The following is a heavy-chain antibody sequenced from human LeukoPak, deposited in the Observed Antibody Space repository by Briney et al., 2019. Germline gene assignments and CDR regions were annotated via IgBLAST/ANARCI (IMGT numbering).Heavy chain of an antibody. D-gene: IGHD6-19*01. V-gene: IGHV3-9*01. CDR1: GFTFDDYA. J-gene: IGHJ3*02. CDR2: ISWNSGSI. Sequence: PGGSLRLSCAASGFTFDDYAMHWVRQAPGKGLEWVSGISWNSGSIGYADSVKGRFTISRDNAKNSLYLQMNSLRAEDTALYYCAKANSSGWYGVGAFDIWGQGTMVTVSS. CDR3: AKANSSGWYGVGAFDI.